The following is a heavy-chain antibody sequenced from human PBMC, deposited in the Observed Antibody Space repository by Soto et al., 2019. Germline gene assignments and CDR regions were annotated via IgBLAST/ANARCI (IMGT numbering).Heavy chain of an antibody. Sequence: SETLSLTCTVSGGSISSYYWSWIRQPPGKGLEWIGYIYYSGSTNYNPSLKSRVTISVDTSKNQFSLKLSSVTAADTAVYYCAREGCSSTSCPIDYWGQGTLVTVSS. D-gene: IGHD2-2*01. CDR1: GGSISSYY. CDR3: AREGCSSTSCPIDY. CDR2: IYYSGST. J-gene: IGHJ4*02. V-gene: IGHV4-59*01.